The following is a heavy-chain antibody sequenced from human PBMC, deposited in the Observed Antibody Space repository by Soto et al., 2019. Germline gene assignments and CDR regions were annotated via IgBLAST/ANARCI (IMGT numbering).Heavy chain of an antibody. V-gene: IGHV3-30-3*01. J-gene: IGHJ4*02. CDR3: ARESDWNDITFDY. CDR1: GFTFSSYA. D-gene: IGHD1-1*01. CDR2: ISYDGSNK. Sequence: PGGSLRLSCAASGFTFSSYAMHWVRQAPGKGLEWVAVISYDGSNKYYADSVKGRFTISRGNSKNTLYLQMNSLRAEDTAVYYCARESDWNDITFDYWGQGTLVTVSS.